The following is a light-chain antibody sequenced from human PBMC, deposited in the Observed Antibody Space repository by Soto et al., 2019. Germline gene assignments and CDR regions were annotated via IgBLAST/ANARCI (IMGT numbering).Light chain of an antibody. CDR3: AAWDDSLRAVV. Sequence: QPVLTQSPSESATPGQRVTISCSGSGSNIGTHAVNWYHQVPGTAPTLLIFRNHQRPSGVPDRFSGSKSGTSASLAISGPQSEDEADYYCAAWDDSLRAVVFGGGTKLTVL. CDR2: RNH. V-gene: IGLV1-44*01. CDR1: GSNIGTHA. J-gene: IGLJ2*01.